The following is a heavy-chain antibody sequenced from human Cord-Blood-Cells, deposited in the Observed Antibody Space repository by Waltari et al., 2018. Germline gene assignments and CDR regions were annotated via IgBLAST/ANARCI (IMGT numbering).Heavy chain of an antibody. Sequence: EVQLLESGGGLVQPGGSLRLSCAASGFTFSRYAMNWVRQGPGKGLEWVSAISGSVGSTYYADSVKGRFTISRDNSKNTLYLQMNSLRAEYTAVYYCAKDAQVGATYYFDYWGQGTLVTVSS. CDR3: AKDAQVGATYYFDY. J-gene: IGHJ4*02. CDR1: GFTFSRYA. V-gene: IGHV3-23*01. D-gene: IGHD1-26*01. CDR2: ISGSVGST.